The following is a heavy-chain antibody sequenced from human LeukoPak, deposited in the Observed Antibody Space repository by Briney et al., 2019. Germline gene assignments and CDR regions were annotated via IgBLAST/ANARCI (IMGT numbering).Heavy chain of an antibody. CDR2: IYPRGST. Sequence: PSQTLSLTCAVSGGSISSAYSWSWIRQPPGKGLEWIGYIYPRGSTYYNPSLKSRVTISVDTSKNQFSLKLSSVTAADTAVYYCARHHYPIFGVPRGAFDIWGQGTMVTVSS. CDR3: ARHHYPIFGVPRGAFDI. D-gene: IGHD3-3*01. J-gene: IGHJ3*02. V-gene: IGHV4-30-2*01. CDR1: GGSISSAYS.